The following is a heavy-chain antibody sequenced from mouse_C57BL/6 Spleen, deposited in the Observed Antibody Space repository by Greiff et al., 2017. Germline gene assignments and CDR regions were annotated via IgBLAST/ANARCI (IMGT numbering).Heavy chain of an antibody. Sequence: QVQLKQPGAELVMPGASVKLSCKASGYTFTSYWMHWVKQRPGQGLEWIGEIDPSDSYTNYNQKFKGKSTLTVDKSSSTAYMQLSSLTSEDSAVYYCARGLRYYFDYWVQGTTLTVSS. CDR1: GYTFTSYW. J-gene: IGHJ2*01. CDR2: IDPSDSYT. D-gene: IGHD1-1*01. CDR3: ARGLRYYFDY. V-gene: IGHV1-69*01.